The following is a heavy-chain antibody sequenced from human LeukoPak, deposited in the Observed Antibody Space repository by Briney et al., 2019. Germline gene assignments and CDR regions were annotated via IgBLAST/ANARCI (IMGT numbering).Heavy chain of an antibody. CDR1: GFTFISYG. D-gene: IGHD6-6*01. CDR2: IRYDGSNK. V-gene: IGHV3-30*02. CDR3: AKDGGLAAARRFDY. Sequence: GGSLRLSCAASGFTFISYGMHWVRQAPGKGLEWVAFIRYDGSNKYYADSVKGRFTISRDNSKNTLYLQMNSLRAEDTAVYYCAKDGGLAAARRFDYWGQGTLVTVSS. J-gene: IGHJ4*02.